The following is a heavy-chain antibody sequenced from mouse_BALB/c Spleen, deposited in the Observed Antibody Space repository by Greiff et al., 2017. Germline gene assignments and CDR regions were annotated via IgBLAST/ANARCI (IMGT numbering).Heavy chain of an antibody. CDR2: IYPGNSDT. CDR1: GYTFTSYW. Sequence: EVQLVESGTVLARPGASVKMSCKASGYTFTSYWMHWVKQRPGQGLEWIGAIYPGNSDTSYNQKFKGKATLTSDKSSSTAYMELSSLTSEDSAVYYCARPVGFAYWGQGTLVTVSA. V-gene: IGHV1-5*01. CDR3: ARPVGFAY. J-gene: IGHJ3*01.